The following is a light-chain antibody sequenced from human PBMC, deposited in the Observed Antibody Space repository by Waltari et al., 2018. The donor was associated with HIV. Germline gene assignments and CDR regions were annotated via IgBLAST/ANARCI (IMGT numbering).Light chain of an antibody. Sequence: DIVLTQSPGTLSLSPGDRVTPSCRASQGVSKNDFAGYKHKPGHAPRLLIYGSSSRASGIPDRCSGSGSGTDFSLTISRLESEDVALYYCQQDGASVTFGQGTKLAI. CDR1: QGVSKND. V-gene: IGKV3-20*01. CDR3: QQDGASVT. J-gene: IGKJ2*01. CDR2: GSS.